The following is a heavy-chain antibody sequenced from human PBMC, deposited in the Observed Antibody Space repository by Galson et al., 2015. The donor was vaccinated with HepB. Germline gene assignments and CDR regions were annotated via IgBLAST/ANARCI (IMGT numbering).Heavy chain of an antibody. D-gene: IGHD3-10*01. CDR3: ARDSGRVGELLEGDAFDI. CDR1: GFTFSSYS. Sequence: SLRLSCAASGFTFSSYSMNWVRQAPGKGLEWVSYISSSSSTIYYADSVKGRFTISRDNAKNSLYLQMNSLRAEDTAVYYCARDSGRVGELLEGDAFDIWGQGTMVTVSS. CDR2: ISSSSSTI. V-gene: IGHV3-48*01. J-gene: IGHJ3*02.